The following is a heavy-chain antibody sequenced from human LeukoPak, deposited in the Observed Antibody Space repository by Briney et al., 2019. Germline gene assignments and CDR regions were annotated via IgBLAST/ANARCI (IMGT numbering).Heavy chain of an antibody. V-gene: IGHV4-39*01. CDR2: IYYSGST. D-gene: IGHD6-19*01. Sequence: SETLSLTCTVSGGSISSSSYYWGWLRQPPGKGLEWIGSIYYSGSTYYKPSLKSRVSISVDTSKNQFSLKLSSVTGADTAVYYCARLYSSGWYGDYWGQGTLVTVSS. CDR3: ARLYSSGWYGDY. J-gene: IGHJ4*02. CDR1: GGSISSSSYY.